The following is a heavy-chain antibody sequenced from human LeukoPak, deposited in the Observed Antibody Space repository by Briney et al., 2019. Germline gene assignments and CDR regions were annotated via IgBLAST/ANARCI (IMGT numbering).Heavy chain of an antibody. CDR3: ARVIRKYYYDSGGYFDY. D-gene: IGHD3-22*01. CDR2: INQDGSEK. J-gene: IGHJ4*02. V-gene: IGHV3-7*01. CDR1: GFTFSDYY. Sequence: GGSLRLSCAASGFTFSDYYMSWIRQAPGKGLEWVANINQDGSEKYYVDSVKGRFTISRDSAKNSLYLQMNSLRAEDTAVYYCARVIRKYYYDSGGYFDYWGQGTLVTVSS.